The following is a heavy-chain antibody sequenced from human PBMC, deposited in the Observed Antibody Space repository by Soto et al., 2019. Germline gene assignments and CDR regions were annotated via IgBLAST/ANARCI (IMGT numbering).Heavy chain of an antibody. Sequence: QLQLQESGPGLVKPSETLSLTCTVSGGSISSSSYYWGWIRQPPGKGLEWIGSIYYSGSTYYNPSLKSRVTISVDXSKNQFSLKLSSVTAADTXXYYCARRLYYDSSGFEGGGMDVWGQGTTVTVSS. CDR2: IYYSGST. CDR1: GGSISSSSYY. D-gene: IGHD3-22*01. CDR3: ARRLYYDSSGFEGGGMDV. J-gene: IGHJ6*02. V-gene: IGHV4-39*01.